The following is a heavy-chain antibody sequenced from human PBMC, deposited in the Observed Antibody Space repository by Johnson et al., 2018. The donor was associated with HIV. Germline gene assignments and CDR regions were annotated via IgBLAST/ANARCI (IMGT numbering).Heavy chain of an antibody. D-gene: IGHD6-19*01. V-gene: IGHV3-66*01. J-gene: IGHJ3*01. CDR2: IYSGGTT. CDR1: GFTVSSNY. Sequence: VQLVESGGGLVQPGGSLRLSCAASGFTVSSNYMYWVRQAPGKGLEWVSVIYSGGTTYYADSVKGRFIISRDNSKNTLYLQMNSLRAEDTAVYYCAKDKAVPGGSQWLALTRDPFDVWGQGTMVTVSS. CDR3: AKDKAVPGGSQWLALTRDPFDV.